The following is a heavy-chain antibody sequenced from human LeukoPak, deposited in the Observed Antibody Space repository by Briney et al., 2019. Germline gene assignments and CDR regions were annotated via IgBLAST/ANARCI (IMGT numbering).Heavy chain of an antibody. J-gene: IGHJ4*02. CDR1: GGSISSSSYY. CDR2: IYYSGST. Sequence: SETLSLTCTVSGGSISSSSYYWSWIRQPPGKGLEWIGYIYYSGSTNYNPSLKSRVTISVDTSKNQFSLKLSSVTAADTAVYYCASGIAAAGLLYWGQGTLVTVSS. V-gene: IGHV4-61*01. D-gene: IGHD6-13*01. CDR3: ASGIAAAGLLY.